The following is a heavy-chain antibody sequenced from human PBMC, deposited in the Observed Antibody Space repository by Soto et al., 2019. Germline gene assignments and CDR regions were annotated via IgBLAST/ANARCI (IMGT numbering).Heavy chain of an antibody. CDR2: MNPNSGNT. J-gene: IGHJ4*02. V-gene: IGHV1-8*01. CDR1: GYTFTSYD. CDR3: ARAIVPGIAVAGPVGY. D-gene: IGHD6-19*01. Sequence: ASVKVSCKASGYTFTSYDINWVRQATGQGLEWMGWMNPNSGNTGYAQKFQGRVTMTRNTSISTAYMELSSLRSEDTAVYYCARAIVPGIAVAGPVGYWGQGTLVTVSS.